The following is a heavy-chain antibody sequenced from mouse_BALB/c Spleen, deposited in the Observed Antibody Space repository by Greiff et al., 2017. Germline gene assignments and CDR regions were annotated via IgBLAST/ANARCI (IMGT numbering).Heavy chain of an antibody. V-gene: IGHV1-87*01. Sequence: QVQLQQSGAELARPGASVKLSCKASGYTFTSYWMQWVKQRPGQGLEWIGAIYPGDGDTRYTQKFKGKATLTADKSSSTAYMQLSSLASEDSAVYYCAKGDVYYFDYWGQGTTLTVSS. CDR2: IYPGDGDT. CDR3: AKGDVYYFDY. J-gene: IGHJ2*01. CDR1: GYTFTSYW. D-gene: IGHD3-3*01.